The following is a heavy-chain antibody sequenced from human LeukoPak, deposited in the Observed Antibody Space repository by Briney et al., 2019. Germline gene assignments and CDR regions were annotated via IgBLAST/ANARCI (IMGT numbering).Heavy chain of an antibody. V-gene: IGHV4-34*01. CDR2: INHSGIT. CDR3: ARGHSPVTTKVSYFQH. Sequence: SETLSLTCAVFGGSFSDYYWSWIRQPPGKGLEWIGEINHSGITNYNPSLKSRVTISADTSKNQFPLKLSSVTAADTSVYYCARGHSPVTTKVSYFQHWGQGTLVTVSS. D-gene: IGHD4-17*01. CDR1: GGSFSDYY. J-gene: IGHJ1*01.